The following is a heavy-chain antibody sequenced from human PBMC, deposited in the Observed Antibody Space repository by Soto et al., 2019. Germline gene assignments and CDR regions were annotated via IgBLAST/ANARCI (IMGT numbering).Heavy chain of an antibody. J-gene: IGHJ4*02. Sequence: LVESGGGLVKPGGSLKLSCAASEFTFSDYYMSWIRQAPGMGLEWVAYISSSGSTIYYADSVKGRFTISRDNAKNSLYLQMNSLRAEDTAVYYCSREWISNYGYGSDYWGQGTLVTVSS. D-gene: IGHD4-17*01. CDR2: ISSSGSTI. CDR1: EFTFSDYY. CDR3: SREWISNYGYGSDY. V-gene: IGHV3-11*01.